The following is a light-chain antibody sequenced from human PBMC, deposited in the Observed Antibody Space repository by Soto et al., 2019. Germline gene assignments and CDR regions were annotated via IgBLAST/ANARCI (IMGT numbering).Light chain of an antibody. V-gene: IGKV1-5*03. CDR1: QSISSW. J-gene: IGKJ1*01. Sequence: DIQMTQSPATLSASVGDRVTITCRASQSISSWLAWYQQKPGKAPNLLIYKASSLESGVPSRFSGSGSGTEFTLTISSLQPDDFATYYCQEYNTYSRTFGQVTKVDIK. CDR2: KAS. CDR3: QEYNTYSRT.